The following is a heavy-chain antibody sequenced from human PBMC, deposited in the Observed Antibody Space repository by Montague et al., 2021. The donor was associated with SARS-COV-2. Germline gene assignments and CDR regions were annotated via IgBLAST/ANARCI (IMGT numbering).Heavy chain of an antibody. CDR2: IYHSGST. V-gene: IGHV4-4*02. Sequence: SETLSLTCAVSGGSISSSNWWSWVRQPPGKGLEWIGGIYHSGSTNYNPSLKSRVTISVNKSKNQFSLKLSSVTAADTAVYYCARDGDYAPPSGMDVWGHGTTVIVSS. D-gene: IGHD4-17*01. J-gene: IGHJ6*02. CDR3: ARDGDYAPPSGMDV. CDR1: GGSISSSNW.